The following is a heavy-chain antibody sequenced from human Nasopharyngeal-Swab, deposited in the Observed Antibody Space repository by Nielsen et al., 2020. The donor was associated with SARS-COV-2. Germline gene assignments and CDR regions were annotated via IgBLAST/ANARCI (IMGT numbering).Heavy chain of an antibody. V-gene: IGHV3-74*01. CDR3: AREPQLGEEDWFDP. CDR1: GFTFSSYW. D-gene: IGHD7-27*01. J-gene: IGHJ5*02. Sequence: GESLKISCAASGFTFSSYWMHWVRQAPGKGLVWVSRINSDGSSTSYADSVKGRFTISRDNAKNTLYLQMSSLRAEDTAVYYCAREPQLGEEDWFDPWGQGTLVTVSS. CDR2: INSDGSST.